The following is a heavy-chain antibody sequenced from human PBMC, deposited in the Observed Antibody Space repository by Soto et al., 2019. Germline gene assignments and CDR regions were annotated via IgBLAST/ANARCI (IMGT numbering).Heavy chain of an antibody. CDR2: ITTDKGKT. J-gene: IGHJ4*02. Sequence: ASVKVSCKTSGYTFTNYGISWVRQAPGQGLEWMGWITTDKGKTTYAQKFQGRVTMTTDTSTSTAYMELRSLRSDDTAMYYCARDSYSGSYYDYWGQGTLVTVSS. CDR3: ARDSYSGSYYDY. D-gene: IGHD1-26*01. V-gene: IGHV1-18*01. CDR1: GYTFTNYG.